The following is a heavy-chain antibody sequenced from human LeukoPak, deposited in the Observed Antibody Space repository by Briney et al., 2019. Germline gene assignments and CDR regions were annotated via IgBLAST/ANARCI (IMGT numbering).Heavy chain of an antibody. CDR2: IRLDGTNK. CDR3: ARSPTDYDILTGYYFYYYYGMDV. Sequence: TGGSLRLSCAASGFTFSNYGMHWVRQAPGKGLEWVAFIRLDGTNKYYADSVKGRFTISRDNSKNTLYLQMNSLRAEDTAVYYCARSPTDYDILTGYYFYYYYGMDVWGQGTTVTVSS. D-gene: IGHD3-9*01. J-gene: IGHJ6*02. CDR1: GFTFSNYG. V-gene: IGHV3-30*02.